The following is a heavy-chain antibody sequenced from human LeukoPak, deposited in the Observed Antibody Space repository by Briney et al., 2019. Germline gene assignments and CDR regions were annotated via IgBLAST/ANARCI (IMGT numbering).Heavy chain of an antibody. Sequence: SETLSPTCTVSGGSISSSSYYWGWIRQPPGKGLEWIGSIYYSGSTYYNPSLKSRVTISVDTSKDQFSLKLSSVTAADTAVYYCARGPGGYDYVWGSYRYTYYFDYWGQGTLVTVSS. CDR1: GGSISSSSYY. V-gene: IGHV4-39*01. D-gene: IGHD3-16*02. CDR3: ARGPGGYDYVWGSYRYTYYFDY. CDR2: IYYSGST. J-gene: IGHJ4*02.